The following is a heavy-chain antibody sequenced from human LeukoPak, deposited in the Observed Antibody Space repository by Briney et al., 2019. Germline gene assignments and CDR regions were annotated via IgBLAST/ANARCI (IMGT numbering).Heavy chain of an antibody. CDR2: ISSSGSYI. Sequence: GGSLRLSCAASGFTFSSYSMNWVRQAPGKGLEWVSSISSSGSYIYYADSVKGRFTISRDNAKNSLSLQMNSLRAEDTAVYYCARDSSGWYGLIDYWGQGILVTVSS. CDR1: GFTFSSYS. D-gene: IGHD6-19*01. V-gene: IGHV3-21*01. CDR3: ARDSSGWYGLIDY. J-gene: IGHJ4*02.